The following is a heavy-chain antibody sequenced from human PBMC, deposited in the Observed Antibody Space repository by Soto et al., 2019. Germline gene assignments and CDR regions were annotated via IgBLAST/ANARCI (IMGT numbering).Heavy chain of an antibody. V-gene: IGHV1-3*01. CDR3: ARDRPGYCSGGSCFDLDY. J-gene: IGHJ4*02. D-gene: IGHD2-15*01. CDR1: GYTCPTYG. CDR2: INAGNGNT. Sequence: ASVNVSCTGSGYTCPTYGMKWLRQGPGETLEWMGWINAGNGNTKYSQKFQGRVTITRDTSASTAYMELSSLRSEDTAVYYCARDRPGYCSGGSCFDLDYWGQGTLVTVSS.